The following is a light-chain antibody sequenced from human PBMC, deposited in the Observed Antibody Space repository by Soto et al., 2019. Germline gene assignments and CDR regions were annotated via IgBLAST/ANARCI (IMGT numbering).Light chain of an antibody. CDR3: QHYHEWPPFT. V-gene: IGKV3-15*01. CDR2: DTS. J-gene: IGKJ3*01. CDR1: QSVSSN. Sequence: EIVMTQSPATLSVSPGESATLSCRASQSVSSNLAWYQQKPGQAPRLLIYDTSTRATGVPARFSGSGSGTEFTLTIDSLQSEDFAVYFCQHYHEWPPFTFGPGTKVDIK.